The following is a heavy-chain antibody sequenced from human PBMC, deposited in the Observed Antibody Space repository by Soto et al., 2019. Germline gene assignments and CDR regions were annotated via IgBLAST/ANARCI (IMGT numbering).Heavy chain of an antibody. CDR1: GFTFSSYG. CDR2: ISYDGSNK. V-gene: IGHV3-30*18. J-gene: IGHJ6*01. CDR3: AKDGASYYYYGMDV. D-gene: IGHD3-10*01. Sequence: QVQLVDSGGGVVQPGRSLRLSCAASGFTFSSYGMHWVRQAPGKGLEWVAVISYDGSNKYYADSVKGRFTISRDNSKNTLYLQMNSLRAEDTAVYYWAKDGASYYYYGMDVWGQVTTVTVSS.